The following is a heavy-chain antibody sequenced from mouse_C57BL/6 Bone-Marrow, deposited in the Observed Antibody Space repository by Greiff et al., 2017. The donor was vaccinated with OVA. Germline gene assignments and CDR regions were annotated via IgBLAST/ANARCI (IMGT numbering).Heavy chain of an antibody. J-gene: IGHJ2*01. V-gene: IGHV5-4*03. Sequence: DVMLVESGGGLVKPGGSLKLSCAASGFTFSSYAMSWVRQTPEKRLEWVATISDGGSYTYYPDNVKGRFTISRDNAKNNLYLQMSHLKSEDTAMYYCARGNYDYAAYFDYWGQGTTLTVSS. CDR3: ARGNYDYAAYFDY. D-gene: IGHD2-4*01. CDR1: GFTFSSYA. CDR2: ISDGGSYT.